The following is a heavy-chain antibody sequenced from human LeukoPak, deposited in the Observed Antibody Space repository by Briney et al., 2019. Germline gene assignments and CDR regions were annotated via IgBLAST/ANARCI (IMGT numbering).Heavy chain of an antibody. Sequence: GGSLRLSCAASGFMFKNYGMHWVRQAPGKGLEWVVVIRYDGSNQYYADSVKGRFTISRDNSKNTLYLQMNSLRAEDTAVYYCTRDVRSKYFDLWGRGTLVIVSS. D-gene: IGHD4-11*01. CDR3: TRDVRSKYFDL. CDR2: IRYDGSNQ. CDR1: GFMFKNYG. V-gene: IGHV3-33*01. J-gene: IGHJ2*01.